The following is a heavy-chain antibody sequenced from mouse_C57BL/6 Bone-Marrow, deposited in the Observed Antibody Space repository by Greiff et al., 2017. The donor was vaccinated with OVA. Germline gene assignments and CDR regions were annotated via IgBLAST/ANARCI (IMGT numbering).Heavy chain of an antibody. V-gene: IGHV1-61*01. CDR2: IYPSDSET. CDR1: GYTFTSYW. D-gene: IGHD2-4*01. Sequence: QVQLQQSGAELVRPGSSVKLSCKASGYTFTSYWMDWVKQRPGQGLEWIGNIYPSDSETHYNQKFKDKATLTVDKSSSTAYMQLSSLTSEDSAVYYCAKEGYYDPWFAYWGQGTLFTVSA. CDR3: AKEGYYDPWFAY. J-gene: IGHJ3*01.